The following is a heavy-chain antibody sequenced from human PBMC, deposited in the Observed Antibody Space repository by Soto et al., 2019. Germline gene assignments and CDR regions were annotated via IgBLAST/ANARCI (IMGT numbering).Heavy chain of an antibody. CDR1: GFTFSSYA. CDR2: ISGSGGST. CDR3: AKRSRYCSGGRCSLIYYYYYGMDV. Sequence: PGGALRLSCAASGFTFSSYAMSWVRQAPGKGLEWVSAISGSGGSTYYADSVKGRFTISRDNSKNTLYLQMNSLRAEDTAVYYCAKRSRYCSGGRCSLIYYYYYGMDVWCQGTTVTVSS. V-gene: IGHV3-23*01. D-gene: IGHD2-15*01. J-gene: IGHJ6*02.